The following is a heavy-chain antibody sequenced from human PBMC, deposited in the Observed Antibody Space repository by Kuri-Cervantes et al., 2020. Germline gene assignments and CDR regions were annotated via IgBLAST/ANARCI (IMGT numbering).Heavy chain of an antibody. Sequence: GESLKISCAASGFTFSSYAMSWIRQAPGKGLEWVSAISGSGGSTYYTDSVKGRFTIPRDNSKNTLYLQMNSLRAEDTAVYYCAKSSGNSGFDYWGQGTLVTVSS. V-gene: IGHV3-23*01. CDR1: GFTFSSYA. J-gene: IGHJ4*02. CDR2: ISGSGGST. CDR3: AKSSGNSGFDY. D-gene: IGHD4-23*01.